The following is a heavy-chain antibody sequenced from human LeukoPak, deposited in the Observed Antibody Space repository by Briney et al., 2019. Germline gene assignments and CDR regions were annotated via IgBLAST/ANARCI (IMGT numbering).Heavy chain of an antibody. CDR1: GFTFSTYA. V-gene: IGHV3-21*01. Sequence: GGSLRLSCAASGFTFSTYAMNWVRQAPGKGLEWVSSISRSSSFIYYADSVKGRFTISRDNSKNTLYLQMNSLRAEDTAVYYCAKDIGYYGSGSYTFDYWGQGTLVTVSS. CDR3: AKDIGYYGSGSYTFDY. CDR2: ISRSSSFI. J-gene: IGHJ4*02. D-gene: IGHD3-10*01.